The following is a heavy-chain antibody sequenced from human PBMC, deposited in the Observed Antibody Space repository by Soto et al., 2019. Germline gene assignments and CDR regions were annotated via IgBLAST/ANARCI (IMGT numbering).Heavy chain of an antibody. CDR1: GFTFDDYA. J-gene: IGHJ4*02. V-gene: IGHV3-9*01. CDR2: ISWNSGSI. D-gene: IGHD3-3*01. CDR3: AKDTHLNYDFWSGYSGDFDY. Sequence: EVQLVESGGGLVQPGRSLRLSCAASGFTFDDYAMHWARQAPGKGLEWVSGISWNSGSIGYADSVKGRFTISRDNAKNSLYLQMNSLRAEDTALYYCAKDTHLNYDFWSGYSGDFDYWGQGTLVTVSS.